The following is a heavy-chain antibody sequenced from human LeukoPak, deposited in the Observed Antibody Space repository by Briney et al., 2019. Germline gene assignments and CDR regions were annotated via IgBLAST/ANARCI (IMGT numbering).Heavy chain of an antibody. J-gene: IGHJ4*02. D-gene: IGHD5-18*01. CDR3: ARDTHTAMARRFDY. Sequence: GSVTVSCKASGYTFTSYYMHRVRQAPGQGLEGMGISNPSGGSTSYAQKFQGRVTMTRDTSTSTVYMELSSLRSEDTAVYYCARDTHTAMARRFDYWGQGTLVTVSS. CDR1: GYTFTSYY. CDR2: SNPSGGST. V-gene: IGHV1-46*01.